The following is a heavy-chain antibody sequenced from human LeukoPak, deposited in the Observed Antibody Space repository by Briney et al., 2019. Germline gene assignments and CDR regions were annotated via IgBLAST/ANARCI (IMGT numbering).Heavy chain of an antibody. Sequence: PGGSLRLSCVGSGFAFGVHAMSWVRQAPGKGPEWVATIGSGADLLYAESVKGRFTTSRDDPKNTVWLQMNSLRAEDTALYYCAKDWTPHNRVYDCLDAWGQGTQVTVSS. CDR3: AKDWTPHNRVYDCLDA. V-gene: IGHV3-23*01. CDR2: IGSGADL. CDR1: GFAFGVHA. D-gene: IGHD3-16*01. J-gene: IGHJ5*02.